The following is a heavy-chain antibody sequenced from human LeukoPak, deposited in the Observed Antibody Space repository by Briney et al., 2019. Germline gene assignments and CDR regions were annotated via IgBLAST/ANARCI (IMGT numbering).Heavy chain of an antibody. Sequence: PGGSLTLYCAASGFTFSNYAMTCIRQATGNGLEWVSAISGRDGSTHYSDSVTGRFTISRDNSTNTLYLQMTSLRPGDTAVYYCAKDGYDFWSAYQIDLWGQGTAVTVSS. CDR2: ISGRDGST. CDR3: AKDGYDFWSAYQIDL. D-gene: IGHD3-3*01. J-gene: IGHJ5*02. CDR1: GFTFSNYA. V-gene: IGHV3-23*01.